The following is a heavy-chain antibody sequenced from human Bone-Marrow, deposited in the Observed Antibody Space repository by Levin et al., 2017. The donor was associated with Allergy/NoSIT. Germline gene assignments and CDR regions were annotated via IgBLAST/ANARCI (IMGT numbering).Heavy chain of an antibody. CDR3: ARDIGYEATFYGLDV. Sequence: GGSLRLSCAASGFTFTSYGMHWVRQAPGKGLEWVAVIWYSGSRQYYGESVKGRFTISRDSSKNTLFLQMNNLTVEDTAVYFCARDIGYEATFYGLDVWGQGTTGTVSS. CDR2: IWYSGSRQ. V-gene: IGHV3-33*01. J-gene: IGHJ6*02. CDR1: GFTFTSYG. D-gene: IGHD5-12*01.